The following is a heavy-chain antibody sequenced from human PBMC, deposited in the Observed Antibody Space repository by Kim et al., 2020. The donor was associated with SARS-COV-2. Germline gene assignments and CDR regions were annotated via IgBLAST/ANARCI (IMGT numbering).Heavy chain of an antibody. J-gene: IGHJ4*02. CDR3: ARMHRYSGYDLGGYFDY. Sequence: GGSLRLSCAASGFTVSSNYMSWVRQAPGKGLEWVSVIYSGGSTYYADSVKGRFTISRDNSKNTLYLQMNSLRAEDTAVYYCARMHRYSGYDLGGYFDYWGQGTLVTVSS. CDR2: IYSGGST. D-gene: IGHD5-12*01. CDR1: GFTVSSNY. V-gene: IGHV3-53*01.